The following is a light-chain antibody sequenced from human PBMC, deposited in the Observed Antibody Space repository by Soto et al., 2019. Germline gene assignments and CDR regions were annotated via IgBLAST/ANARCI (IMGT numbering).Light chain of an antibody. V-gene: IGLV2-14*01. CDR3: SSYTSSSLYV. CDR2: DVS. Sequence: QSMLTQPSSVSASPGLSIAISCTGTSSDVGGYNYVSWYQQHPGKAPKLIIYDVSNRPSGVSNRFSGSKSGKAASLTISGLQAEDEADYYCSSYTSSSLYVFGTGTKVTAL. J-gene: IGLJ1*01. CDR1: SSDVGGYNY.